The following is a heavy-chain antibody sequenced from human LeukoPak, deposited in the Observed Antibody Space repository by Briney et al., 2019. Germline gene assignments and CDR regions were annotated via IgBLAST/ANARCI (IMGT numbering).Heavy chain of an antibody. Sequence: KSSETLSLTCAVYGGSFSGYYWSWIRQPPGKGLEWIGEINHSGSTNYNPSLKSRVTVSVDTSKNQFSLKLSSVTAADTAVYYCARAVVVAATRYYYMDVWGKGTTVTVSS. CDR2: INHSGST. CDR1: GGSFSGYY. V-gene: IGHV4-34*01. CDR3: ARAVVVAATRYYYMDV. J-gene: IGHJ6*03. D-gene: IGHD2-15*01.